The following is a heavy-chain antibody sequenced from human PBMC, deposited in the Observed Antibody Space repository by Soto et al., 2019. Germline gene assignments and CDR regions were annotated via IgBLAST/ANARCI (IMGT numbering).Heavy chain of an antibody. CDR3: ARDSSGYLEYFQH. CDR1: GDSISSYY. Sequence: PSETLSLTCTVSGDSISSYYWTWIRQPPGKGLEWIGYIYYSGSTNYNPSLKSRVTISVDTSKNQFSLKLSSVTAADTAVYYCARDSSGYLEYFQHWGQGTLVTVSS. D-gene: IGHD3-22*01. V-gene: IGHV4-59*08. CDR2: IYYSGST. J-gene: IGHJ1*01.